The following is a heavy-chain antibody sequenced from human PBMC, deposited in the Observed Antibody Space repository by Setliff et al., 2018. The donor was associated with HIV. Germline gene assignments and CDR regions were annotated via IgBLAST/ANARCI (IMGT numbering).Heavy chain of an antibody. J-gene: IGHJ3*02. Sequence: GGSLRLSCAASGFTFTTYWMSWVRQSPGKGLEWVANIKQDGSEKYYVDSVKGRFTISRDNAKNSLYLQMNSLRAEDTAVYYCARDLVWPYSSRWYDAFDIWGQGTMVTVSS. CDR3: ARDLVWPYSSRWYDAFDI. V-gene: IGHV3-7*03. D-gene: IGHD6-13*01. CDR2: IKQDGSEK. CDR1: GFTFTTYW.